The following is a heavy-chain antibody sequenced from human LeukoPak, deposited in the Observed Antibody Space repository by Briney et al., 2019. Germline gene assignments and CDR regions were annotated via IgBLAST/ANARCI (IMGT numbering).Heavy chain of an antibody. V-gene: IGHV1-2*02. D-gene: IGHD6-13*01. CDR3: ARWRDNYRIAAADYYYYGMDV. J-gene: IGHJ6*02. CDR2: INPNSGGT. CDR1: GYTFTGYY. Sequence: GSVKVSCKASGYTFTGYYMHWVRQAPGQGLEWMGWINPNSGGTNYAQKFQGRVTMTRDTSISTAYMELSRLRSDDTAVYYCARWRDNYRIAAADYYYYGMDVWGQGTTVTVSS.